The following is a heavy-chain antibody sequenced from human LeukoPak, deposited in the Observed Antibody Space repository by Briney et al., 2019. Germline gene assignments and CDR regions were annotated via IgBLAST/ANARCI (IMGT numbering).Heavy chain of an antibody. CDR3: ASSYTSDWSYYFHY. CDR1: GDXIRNYY. V-gene: IGHV4-59*08. J-gene: IGHJ4*02. Sequence: SETLSLTCSVSGDXIRNYYCNWIRQPPGKGLEWIGYISYIGSTNYNPSLDSRVTISLDTSKNQFSLKLRSVTAADTAVYYCASSYTSDWSYYFHYWGQGALVTVSS. D-gene: IGHD6-19*01. CDR2: ISYIGST.